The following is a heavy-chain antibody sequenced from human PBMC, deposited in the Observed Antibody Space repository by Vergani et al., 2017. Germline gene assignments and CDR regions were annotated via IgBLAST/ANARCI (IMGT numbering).Heavy chain of an antibody. J-gene: IGHJ4*02. CDR3: ARGDYGILTGYRY. D-gene: IGHD3-9*01. CDR2: INPSDGHT. V-gene: IGHV1-46*03. CDR1: GYTFSNYY. Sequence: QVQVVQSGAEVKNSGASVKVSCKTSGYTFSNYYMHWVRQAPGQGLEWMGIINPSDGHTNYAQKFQGRVTMTRDTSTSTVYMELSSLRSEDTAIYYCARGDYGILTGYRYWGQGTLVTVSS.